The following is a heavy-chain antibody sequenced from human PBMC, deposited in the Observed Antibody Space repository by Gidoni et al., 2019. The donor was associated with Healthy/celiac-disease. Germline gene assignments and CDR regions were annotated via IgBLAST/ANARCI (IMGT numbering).Heavy chain of an antibody. J-gene: IGHJ6*03. Sequence: QVQLQQWGAGLLKPSETLSLTCAVYGGSFSGYYWRWIRQPPGKGLEWIGEINHSGSTNYNPSLKSRVTISVDTSKNQFSLKLSSVTAADTAVYYCARGSRCSSTSCPYDYYYYYMDVWGKGTTVTVSS. V-gene: IGHV4-34*01. CDR3: ARGSRCSSTSCPYDYYYYYMDV. D-gene: IGHD2-2*01. CDR2: INHSGST. CDR1: GGSFSGYY.